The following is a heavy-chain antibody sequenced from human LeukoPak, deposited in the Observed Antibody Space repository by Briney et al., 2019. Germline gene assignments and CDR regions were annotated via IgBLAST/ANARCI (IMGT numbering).Heavy chain of an antibody. CDR2: ISGSGGST. Sequence: GGSLRLSCAASGFTFSSYAMSWVRQAPGKGLEWVSAISGSGGSTYYADSVKGRFTISRDNSKNTLYLQMNSLRAEDTAVYYCAKGSTYSSGWYYFDYWGQGTLVTVPS. V-gene: IGHV3-23*01. CDR1: GFTFSSYA. CDR3: AKGSTYSSGWYYFDY. J-gene: IGHJ4*02. D-gene: IGHD6-19*01.